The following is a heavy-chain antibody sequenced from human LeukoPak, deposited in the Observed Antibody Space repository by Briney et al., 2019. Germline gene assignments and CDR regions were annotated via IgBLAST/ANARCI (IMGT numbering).Heavy chain of an antibody. Sequence: GASLRLSCAASGFTFRIYWIHSVRQAPGNWLVWLSRIKSDGSSTIYADSVKGRFTISRDNAKNTLYLQMNRLRAEDTAVYYCTRTYYYDSIDYFDYWGQGALVTVSS. CDR1: GFTFRIYW. CDR2: IKSDGSST. D-gene: IGHD3-22*01. V-gene: IGHV3-74*01. CDR3: TRTYYYDSIDYFDY. J-gene: IGHJ4*02.